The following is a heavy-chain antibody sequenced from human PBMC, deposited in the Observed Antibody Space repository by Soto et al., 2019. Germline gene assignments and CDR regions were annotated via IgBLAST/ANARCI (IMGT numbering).Heavy chain of an antibody. Sequence: QVHLEQSGPEVKKPGASVKVSCKASGYTFTSYGISWVRLAPGQGLEWMGWINIYGGGTNYAQKYQDRVTMTRDTSTNTVYLEMRSLTSDDTAIYDCARALYYYDNSGLAFWGQGTLVTVSS. V-gene: IGHV1-18*01. J-gene: IGHJ4*02. CDR2: INIYGGGT. CDR1: GYTFTSYG. CDR3: ARALYYYDNSGLAF. D-gene: IGHD3-22*01.